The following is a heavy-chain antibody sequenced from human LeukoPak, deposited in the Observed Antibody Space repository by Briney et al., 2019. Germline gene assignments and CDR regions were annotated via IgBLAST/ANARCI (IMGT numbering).Heavy chain of an antibody. CDR3: ARVRVRGYYFDY. D-gene: IGHD3-10*01. V-gene: IGHV3-66*01. CDR1: GFTVSSNC. Sequence: GGSLRLSCAASGFTVSSNCMSWVRQAPGKGLEWVSVIYSGGSTYYADSVKGRFTISRDNSKNTLYLQMNSLRAEDTAVYYCARVRVRGYYFDYWGQGTLVTVSS. J-gene: IGHJ4*02. CDR2: IYSGGST.